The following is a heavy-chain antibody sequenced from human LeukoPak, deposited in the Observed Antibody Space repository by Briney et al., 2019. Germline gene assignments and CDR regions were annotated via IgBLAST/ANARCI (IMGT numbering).Heavy chain of an antibody. CDR1: GFTFSDYY. V-gene: IGHV3-11*01. D-gene: IGHD6-13*01. CDR2: ISSSGGTT. Sequence: GGSLSLSCAASGFTFSDYYMSWIRQAPGKGLEWVSYISSSGGTTSYADSVKGRFTISRDNAKNSLYLQMNSLRAEDTAVYYCAREFSSSWYPTYWGQGTLVTVSS. CDR3: AREFSSSWYPTY. J-gene: IGHJ4*02.